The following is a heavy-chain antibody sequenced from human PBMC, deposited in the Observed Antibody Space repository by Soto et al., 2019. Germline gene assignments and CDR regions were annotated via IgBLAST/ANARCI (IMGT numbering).Heavy chain of an antibody. CDR1: GYTFTGYY. J-gene: IGHJ4*02. CDR3: ARAFGEIPSDY. V-gene: IGHV1-2*04. D-gene: IGHD4-17*01. Sequence: ASVKVSCKASGYTFTGYYMHWVRQAPGQGLEWMGWINPNTGGTNYAQKFQGWVTLTRDTSIGTAYMELSRLRSDGTAVYYCARAFGEIPSDYWGQGTLVTVSS. CDR2: INPNTGGT.